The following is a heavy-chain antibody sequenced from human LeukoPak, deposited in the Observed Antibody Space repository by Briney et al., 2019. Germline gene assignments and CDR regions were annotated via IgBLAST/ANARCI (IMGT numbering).Heavy chain of an antibody. D-gene: IGHD4-11*01. V-gene: IGHV3-21*01. CDR1: GFTFSSYS. Sequence: GGSLRLSCAASGFTFSSYSMNWVRQAPGKGLEWVSCISSSGTYIYYADSVKGRFTVSRDNAKNSLYLQMNSLRAEDTAVYYCAREPTTVSRPGWGQGTLVTVSS. J-gene: IGHJ4*02. CDR3: AREPTTVSRPG. CDR2: ISSSGTYI.